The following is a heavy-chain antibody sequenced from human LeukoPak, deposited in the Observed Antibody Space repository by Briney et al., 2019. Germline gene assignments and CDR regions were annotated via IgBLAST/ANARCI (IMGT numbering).Heavy chain of an antibody. J-gene: IGHJ4*02. Sequence: PSETLSLTCTVSGGSISSYYWNWIRQPPGKGLEWIGYIYYSGSTNYNSSLKSRVTTSVDTSKNQFSLKLSSVTAADTAVYYCARGRLRYYFDYWGQGTLVTVSS. V-gene: IGHV4-59*01. D-gene: IGHD4-17*01. CDR3: ARGRLRYYFDY. CDR2: IYYSGST. CDR1: GGSISSYY.